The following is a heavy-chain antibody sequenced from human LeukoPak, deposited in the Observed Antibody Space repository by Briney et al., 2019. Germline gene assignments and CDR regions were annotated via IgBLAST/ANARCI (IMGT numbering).Heavy chain of an antibody. CDR3: ARGDSTMVRGVESLFDY. CDR2: INHSGST. CDR1: GGSFSGYY. Sequence: SETLSLTCAVYGGSFSGYYWSWIRQPPGKGLEWIGEINHSGSTNYNPSLKSRVTISVDTSKNQFSLKLSSVTAADTAVYYCARGDSTMVRGVESLFDYWGQGTLVTVSS. J-gene: IGHJ4*02. D-gene: IGHD3-10*01. V-gene: IGHV4-34*01.